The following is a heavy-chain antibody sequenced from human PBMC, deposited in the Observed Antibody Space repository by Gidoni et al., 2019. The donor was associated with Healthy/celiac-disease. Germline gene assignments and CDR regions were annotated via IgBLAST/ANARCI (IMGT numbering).Heavy chain of an antibody. CDR3: ARRWRWLQSGPYYFDS. J-gene: IGHJ4*02. CDR1: GRYFRGYY. D-gene: IGHD2-21*01. V-gene: IGHV4-34*01. Sequence: QEQLQQWGAGLLKPSETLSLTCAVYGRYFRGYYWSWIRQPPGKGLEWMGEINHSGSTNYNPSLKSRVTISVDTSKNQFSLKLSSVTAADTAVYYCARRWRWLQSGPYYFDSWGQGTLVTVSS. CDR2: INHSGST.